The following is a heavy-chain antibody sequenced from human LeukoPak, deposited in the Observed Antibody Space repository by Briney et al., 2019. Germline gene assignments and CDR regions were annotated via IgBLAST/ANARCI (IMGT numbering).Heavy chain of an antibody. D-gene: IGHD6-19*01. V-gene: IGHV3-48*03. J-gene: IGHJ4*02. Sequence: GGSLRLSCAASGFTFSSYEMNWVRQAPGKGLEWVSYISSSGSTIYYADSVKGRFTISRDNAKNSLYLQMNSLRAEDTAVYYCAGRGGRYEGSEYFDYWGQGTLVTVSS. CDR3: AGRGGRYEGSEYFDY. CDR2: ISSSGSTI. CDR1: GFTFSSYE.